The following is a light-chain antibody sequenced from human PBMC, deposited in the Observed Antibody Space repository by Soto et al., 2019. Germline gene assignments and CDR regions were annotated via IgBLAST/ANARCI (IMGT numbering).Light chain of an antibody. J-gene: IGKJ5*01. CDR1: QSISSW. V-gene: IGKV1-5*01. CDR3: QQYNSYSPIT. Sequence: DIQMTQSPSTLSASVGDRVTITCRASQSISSWLAWYQQKPGKAPKLLIYDASSLESGVPSRFSGSGSGTEFTLTISSLKPDDFATYYYQQYNSYSPITFGQATRLEIK. CDR2: DAS.